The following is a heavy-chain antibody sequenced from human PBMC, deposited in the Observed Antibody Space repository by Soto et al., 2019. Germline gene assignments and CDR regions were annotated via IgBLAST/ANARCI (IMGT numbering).Heavy chain of an antibody. Sequence: GGSLRLSCAASGFTFNSYAMTWVRQAPGKGLEWVSASGNAGGTYYADSVKGRFTISRDNSQNTLYLQMNSLRVEDTAVYYCAKTQGYFDYWGQGTLVTVSS. V-gene: IGHV3-23*01. CDR2: SGNAGGT. CDR1: GFTFNSYA. CDR3: AKTQGYFDY. J-gene: IGHJ4*02.